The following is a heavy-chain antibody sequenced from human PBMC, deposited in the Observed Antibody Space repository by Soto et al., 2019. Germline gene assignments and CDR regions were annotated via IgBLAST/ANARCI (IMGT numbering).Heavy chain of an antibody. Sequence: SETLSLTCTVSGGSISSSSYYWGWIRQPPGKGLEWIGSIYYSGSTYYNPSLKSRVTISVDTSKNQFSLKLSSVTAADTAVYYCARGGVFGYSYGLIYYGMDVWGQGTTVTVSS. J-gene: IGHJ6*02. CDR3: ARGGVFGYSYGLIYYGMDV. CDR1: GGSISSSSYY. CDR2: IYYSGST. V-gene: IGHV4-39*07. D-gene: IGHD5-18*01.